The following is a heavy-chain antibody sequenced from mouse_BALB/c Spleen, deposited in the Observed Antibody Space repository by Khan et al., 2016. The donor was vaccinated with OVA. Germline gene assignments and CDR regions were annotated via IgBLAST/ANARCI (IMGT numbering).Heavy chain of an antibody. D-gene: IGHD1-2*01. CDR2: ISYSGST. J-gene: IGHJ2*01. CDR1: GYSITSGSC. Sequence: EVQLQESGPGLVKPSQSLSLTCTFPGYSITSGSCWNWIRPFPGNKLEWMGYISYSGSTNYNPSLKSRISITRDTSKNQFFLQLNSVTTEDTATYYCARTARIKYWGQGTTLTVSS. CDR3: ARTARIKY. V-gene: IGHV3-1*02.